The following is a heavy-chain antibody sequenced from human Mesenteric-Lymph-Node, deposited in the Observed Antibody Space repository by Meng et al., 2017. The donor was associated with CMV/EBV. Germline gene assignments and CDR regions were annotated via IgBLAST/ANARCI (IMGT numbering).Heavy chain of an antibody. J-gene: IGHJ4*02. D-gene: IGHD6-6*01. CDR1: GFTFSSYS. V-gene: IGHV3-21*01. CDR3: ARDLWEYSTSSAAFDY. CDR2: ISSSSSYI. Sequence: GESLKISCAASGFTFSSYSMNWVRQAPGKGLEWVSSISSSSSYIYYADSVKGRFAISRDNARNSLFLQMNNLRAEDTAVYFCARDLWEYSTSSAAFDYWGQGAPVTVSS.